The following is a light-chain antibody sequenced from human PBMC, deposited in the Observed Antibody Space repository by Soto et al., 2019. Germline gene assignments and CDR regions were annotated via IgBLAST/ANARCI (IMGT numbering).Light chain of an antibody. CDR2: KAS. CDR1: HSISSW. V-gene: IGKV1-5*03. CDR3: QAYPLYTWT. J-gene: IGKJ1*01. Sequence: DIQMTQSPSTLSASVGDRVTITCRASHSISSWLTWYQQKPGKAPKALIHKASRLEGGVPSRFSCRGSGTELTLTISRRQPDDFATYYCQAYPLYTWTFGQGTKVDMK.